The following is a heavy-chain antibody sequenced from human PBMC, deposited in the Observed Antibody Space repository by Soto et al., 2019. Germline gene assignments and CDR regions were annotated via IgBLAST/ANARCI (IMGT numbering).Heavy chain of an antibody. V-gene: IGHV3-30*18. CDR1: GFTFSSYG. J-gene: IGHJ4*02. D-gene: IGHD1-1*01. Sequence: GGSLRLSCAASGFTFSSYGMHWVRQAPGKGLEWVAVISYDGSNKYYADSVKGRFTISRDNSKNTLYLQMNSLRTEDTAVYYCAKGPQVMLEVDYWGQGTLVTVSS. CDR3: AKGPQVMLEVDY. CDR2: ISYDGSNK.